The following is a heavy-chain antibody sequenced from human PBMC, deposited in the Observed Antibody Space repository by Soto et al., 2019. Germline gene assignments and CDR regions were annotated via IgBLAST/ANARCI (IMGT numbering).Heavy chain of an antibody. D-gene: IGHD3-10*01. CDR1: GGSISSSSYY. Sequence: TLSLTCTVSGGSISSSSYYCGWIRQPPGKGLEWIGSIYYSGSTYYNPSLKSRVTISVDTSKNQFSLKLSSVTAADTAVYYCARADLLWFGEGLICNWLDPWGQGTLVTVPS. CDR2: IYYSGST. J-gene: IGHJ5*02. V-gene: IGHV4-39*01. CDR3: ARADLLWFGEGLICNWLDP.